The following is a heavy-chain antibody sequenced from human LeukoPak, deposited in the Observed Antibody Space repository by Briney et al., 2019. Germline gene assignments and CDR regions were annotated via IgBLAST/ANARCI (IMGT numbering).Heavy chain of an antibody. Sequence: GGSLRLSCAASAFTFSNSAMNWVRQAPGKGLEWVSSINNVGSHIYYADSVKGRFTISRDNAKNSLYMQMNSLRADDTAVYYCARVPSRWLDYFYFECWGSGIVVTVS. CDR1: AFTFSNSA. CDR3: ARVPSRWLDYFYFEC. V-gene: IGHV3-21*01. CDR2: INNVGSHI. J-gene: IGHJ4*01. D-gene: IGHD2/OR15-2a*01.